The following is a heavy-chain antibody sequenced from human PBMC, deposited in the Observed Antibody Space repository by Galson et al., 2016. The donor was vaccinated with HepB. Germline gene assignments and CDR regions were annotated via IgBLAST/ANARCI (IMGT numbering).Heavy chain of an antibody. CDR1: GFRFSACW. Sequence: SLRLSCAASGFRFSACWLAWVRQAPGKGLEYVANINEDGSRTHYLDSAKGRFTISRDNAKNSVALQMDSLRADDTALYYCWSGYTSGIWGQGTRVTVSS. CDR3: WSGYTSGI. CDR2: INEDGSRT. V-gene: IGHV3-7*01. J-gene: IGHJ3*02. D-gene: IGHD6-19*01.